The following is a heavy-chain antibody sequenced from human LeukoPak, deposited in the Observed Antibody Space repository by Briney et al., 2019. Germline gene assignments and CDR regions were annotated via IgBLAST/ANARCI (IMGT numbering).Heavy chain of an antibody. CDR1: GFTFRSSD. J-gene: IGHJ4*02. V-gene: IGHV3-13*01. CDR3: AKDLQARIAVAGIDY. CDR2: IDTVGDT. Sequence: SGGSLRLSCAASGFTFRSSDMHWVRHAKGKGLEWVSGIDTVGDTYYPGSVKGRFTISRENAKNSLYLQMNNLRAEDTAVYYCAKDLQARIAVAGIDYWGQGTLVTVSS. D-gene: IGHD6-19*01.